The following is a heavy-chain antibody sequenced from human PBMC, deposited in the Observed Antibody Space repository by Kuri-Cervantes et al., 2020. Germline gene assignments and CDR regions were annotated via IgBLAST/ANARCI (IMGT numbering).Heavy chain of an antibody. CDR1: GFTFSSNF. D-gene: IGHD5-12*01. J-gene: IGHJ4*02. CDR3: ARDKWLRFSTVGSLDY. CDR2: VKQDGSEK. V-gene: IGHV3-7*01. Sequence: GGSLRLSCAASGFTFSSNFMSWVRQAPGKGLEWVANVKQDGSEKSYVDSVKGRFTISRDNAKNSLYLQMNSLRAEDTAVYYCARDKWLRFSTVGSLDYWGQGTLVTVSS.